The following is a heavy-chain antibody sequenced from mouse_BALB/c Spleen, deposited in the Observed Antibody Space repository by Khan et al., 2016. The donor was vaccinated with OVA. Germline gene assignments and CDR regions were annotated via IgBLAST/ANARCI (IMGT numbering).Heavy chain of an antibody. CDR2: ISYIGNS. D-gene: IGHD1-1*01. V-gene: IGHV3-8*02. CDR3: ACELRGFAY. CDR1: GDSITSVY. J-gene: IGHJ3*01. Sequence: EVQLQESGPSLVNPSQPLSLTGSVTGDSITSVYWNWIRKFPGNKLEYMGYISYIGNSYYNPSLKSRISVTRDTSKTQYYLQLNSVTTEDTATYYCACELRGFAYWGQGTLVTVSA.